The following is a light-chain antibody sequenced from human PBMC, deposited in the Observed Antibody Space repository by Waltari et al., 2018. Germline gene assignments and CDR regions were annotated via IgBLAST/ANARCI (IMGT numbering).Light chain of an antibody. CDR3: GTWDRRLKAV. J-gene: IGLJ2*01. Sequence: QSVLTQPPSVSAAPAQTVSISCSVSSSPLNLTYVSWHQQFPGTAPKHLIYDDDTRPSGIPDRFSASKSDTSVTLDITRLQPGDEAHYFCGTWDRRLKAVFGGGTKLTV. CDR2: DDD. CDR1: SSPLNLTY. V-gene: IGLV1-51*01.